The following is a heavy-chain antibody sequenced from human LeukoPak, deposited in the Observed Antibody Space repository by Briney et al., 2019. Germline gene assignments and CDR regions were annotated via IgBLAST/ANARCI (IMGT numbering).Heavy chain of an antibody. CDR1: GGSISSGGYY. CDR3: ASGRDGYNFRGYYFDH. CDR2: IYYSGST. D-gene: IGHD5-24*01. J-gene: IGHJ4*02. V-gene: IGHV4-31*03. Sequence: PSETLSLTCTVSGGSISSGGYYWSWIRQHPGKGLEWIGYIYYSGSTYYNPSLKSRVTISVDTSKNQFSLKLSSVTAADTAVYYCASGRDGYNFRGYYFDHWGQGTLVTVSS.